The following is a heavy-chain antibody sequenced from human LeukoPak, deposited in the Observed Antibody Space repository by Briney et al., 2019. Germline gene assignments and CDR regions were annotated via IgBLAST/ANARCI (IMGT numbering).Heavy chain of an antibody. V-gene: IGHV6-1*01. CDR1: GHSVSSNSAA. CDR2: TYYRSKWYN. J-gene: IGHJ4*02. Sequence: RSQTLSLTCGISGHSVSSNSAAWNRIRQSPSRGLEWLGRTYYRSKWYNDYALSVKGRITISPDTSKNQFSLHLTSMTPEDTAVYYCASGITGTGYLDYWGQGTLVTVSS. CDR3: ASGITGTGYLDY. D-gene: IGHD1-20*01.